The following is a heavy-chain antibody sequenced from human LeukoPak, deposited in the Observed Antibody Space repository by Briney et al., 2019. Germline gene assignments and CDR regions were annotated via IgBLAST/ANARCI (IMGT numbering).Heavy chain of an antibody. CDR2: ISWNSGSI. V-gene: IGHV3-9*01. D-gene: IGHD3-22*01. CDR1: GFTFDGYA. J-gene: IGHJ1*01. Sequence: PGRSLRLSCAASGFTFDGYAMHWVRQAPGKGLEWVSGISWNSGSIGYADSVKGRFTISRDNAKNSLYLQMNSLRAEDTALYYCAKDRYDSSGYYSYFQHWGQGTLVTVSS. CDR3: AKDRYDSSGYYSYFQH.